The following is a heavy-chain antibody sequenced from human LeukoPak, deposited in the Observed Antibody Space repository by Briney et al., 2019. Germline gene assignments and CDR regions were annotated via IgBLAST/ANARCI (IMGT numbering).Heavy chain of an antibody. V-gene: IGHV4-61*02. CDR1: GGSISRGSYY. J-gene: IGHJ5*02. CDR2: IYTSGST. Sequence: PSQTLSLTCTVSGGSISRGSYYWSWIRQPAGKGLEWIGRIYTSGSTNYNPSLKSRVTISVDTSKNQFSLKLSSVTAADTAVYYCARDDSYYDFWSGYSGNWFDPWGQGTLVTVSS. CDR3: ARDDSYYDFWSGYSGNWFDP. D-gene: IGHD3-3*01.